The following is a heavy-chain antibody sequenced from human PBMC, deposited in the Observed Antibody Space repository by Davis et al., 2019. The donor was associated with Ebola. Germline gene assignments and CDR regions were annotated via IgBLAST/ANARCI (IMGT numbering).Heavy chain of an antibody. V-gene: IGHV1-18*01. CDR2: ISAYNGNT. Sequence: AASVQVSCKASGYTFTSYDINWVRQATGQGLEWMGWISAYNGNTNYAQKLQGRVTVTTDTSTSTAYMELRSLRSDDTAVYYCARDMGMVQEANWFDPWGQGTLVTVSS. D-gene: IGHD3-10*01. CDR3: ARDMGMVQEANWFDP. CDR1: GYTFTSYD. J-gene: IGHJ5*02.